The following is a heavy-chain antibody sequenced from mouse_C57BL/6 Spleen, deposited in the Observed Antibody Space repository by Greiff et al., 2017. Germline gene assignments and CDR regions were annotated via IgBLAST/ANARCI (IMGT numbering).Heavy chain of an antibody. D-gene: IGHD1-1*01. CDR1: GYAFSSYW. CDR2: IYPGDGDT. V-gene: IGHV1-80*01. J-gene: IGHJ1*03. CDR3: ARDYGNSFYWYFDV. Sequence: QFQLQQSGAELVKPGASVKISCKASGYAFSSYWMNWVKQRPGKGLEWIGQIYPGDGDTNYNRKFKGKATLTADKSSSTAYMQLSSLTSEDSAVYFCARDYGNSFYWYFDVWGTGTTVTVSS.